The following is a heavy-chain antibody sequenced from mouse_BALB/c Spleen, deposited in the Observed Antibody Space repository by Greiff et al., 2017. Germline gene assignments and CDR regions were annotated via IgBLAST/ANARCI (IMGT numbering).Heavy chain of an antibody. CDR3: ARDRILRYTWFAY. V-gene: IGHV5-6-3*01. CDR1: GFTFSSYG. Sequence: DVMLVESGGGLVQPGGSLKLSCAASGFTFSSYGMSWVRQTPDKRLELVATINSNGGSTYYPDSVKGRFTISRDNAKNTLYLQMSSLKSEDTAMYYCARDRILRYTWFAYWGQGTLVTVSA. CDR2: INSNGGST. J-gene: IGHJ3*01. D-gene: IGHD1-1*01.